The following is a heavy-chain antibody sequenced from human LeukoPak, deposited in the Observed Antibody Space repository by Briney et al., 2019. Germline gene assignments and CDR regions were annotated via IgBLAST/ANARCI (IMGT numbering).Heavy chain of an antibody. CDR2: INTYNGNT. J-gene: IGHJ3*02. V-gene: IGHV1-18*04. D-gene: IGHD3-22*01. CDR1: GYTFTGYY. CDR3: ARDYYDSSGYYYDAFDI. Sequence: ASVNVSCKPSGYTFTGYYLHWVRQAPGQGLEWMGWINTYNGNTNYAQKLQGRVTMTTDTSTNTAYMELRSLRSDDTAVYYCARDYYDSSGYYYDAFDIWGQGTMVTVSS.